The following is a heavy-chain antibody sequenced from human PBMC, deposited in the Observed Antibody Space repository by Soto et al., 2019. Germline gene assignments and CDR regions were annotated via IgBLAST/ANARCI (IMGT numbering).Heavy chain of an antibody. D-gene: IGHD2-21*02. CDR1: GDSIISYYYH. V-gene: IGHV4-30-4*08. CDR2: IHHSGGI. CDR3: AREDDGGDSLDF. Sequence: SETLSLTCTVSGDSIISYYYHWTWIRQSPGKGLEWIGYIHHSGGILYNPSLKSRVTISVDTSKNQFSLHLTSVTAADTAAYFWAREDDGGDSLDFWGQGTTVTVSS. J-gene: IGHJ6*02.